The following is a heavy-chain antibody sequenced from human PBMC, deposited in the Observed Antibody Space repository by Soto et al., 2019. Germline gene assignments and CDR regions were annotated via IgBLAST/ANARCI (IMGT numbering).Heavy chain of an antibody. CDR1: GFTFTSSA. Sequence: ASVKLSCKASGFTFTSSAVQWVRQARGQRLEWIGWIVVGSGNTNYAQKFQERVTITRDMSTSTAYMELSSLRSEDTAVYYCAAAGDHYDSSGYYALDYWGQGTLVTVSS. V-gene: IGHV1-58*01. CDR2: IVVGSGNT. J-gene: IGHJ4*02. CDR3: AAAGDHYDSSGYYALDY. D-gene: IGHD3-22*01.